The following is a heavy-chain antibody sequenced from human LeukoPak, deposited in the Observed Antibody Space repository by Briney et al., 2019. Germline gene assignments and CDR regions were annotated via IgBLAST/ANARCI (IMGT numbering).Heavy chain of an antibody. D-gene: IGHD6-19*01. CDR2: ISYDGSNK. V-gene: IGHV3-30*18. Sequence: GRSLRLSCVASGFTFSRHDMNWVRQAPGKGLEWVAVISYDGSNKYYADSVKGRFTISRDNSKNTLYLQMNSLRAEDTAVYYCAKQCGGSDWFDAFDIWGQGTMVTVSS. J-gene: IGHJ3*02. CDR1: GFTFSRHD. CDR3: AKQCGGSDWFDAFDI.